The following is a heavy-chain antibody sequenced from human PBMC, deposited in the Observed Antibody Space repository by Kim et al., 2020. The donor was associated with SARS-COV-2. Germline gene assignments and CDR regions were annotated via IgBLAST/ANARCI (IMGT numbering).Heavy chain of an antibody. CDR3: ASLGSGSYIEGYYYGMDV. Sequence: ASVKVSCKASGYTFTGYYMHWVRQAPGQGLEWMGRINPNSGGTNYAQKFQGRVTMTRDTSISTAYMELSRLRSDDTAVYYCASLGSGSYIEGYYYGMDVWGQGTTVTVSS. J-gene: IGHJ6*02. CDR1: GYTFTGYY. V-gene: IGHV1-2*06. D-gene: IGHD1-26*01. CDR2: INPNSGGT.